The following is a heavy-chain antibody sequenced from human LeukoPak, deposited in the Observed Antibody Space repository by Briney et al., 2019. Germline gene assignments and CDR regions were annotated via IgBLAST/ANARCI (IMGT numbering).Heavy chain of an antibody. CDR1: GYTFTGYY. Sequence: ASVKVPCKASGYTFTGYYIHWVRQAPGQGLEWMGWIDPNSGGTKYAQRFQGRLTLTRDTSISTAYMELSSLTSDDTAIYYCGSGYSHGNFHFWGQGTLVPVSS. V-gene: IGHV1-2*02. D-gene: IGHD5-18*01. J-gene: IGHJ4*02. CDR3: GSGYSHGNFHF. CDR2: IDPNSGGT.